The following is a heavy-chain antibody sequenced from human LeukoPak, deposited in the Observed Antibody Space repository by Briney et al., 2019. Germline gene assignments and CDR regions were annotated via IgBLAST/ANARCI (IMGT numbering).Heavy chain of an antibody. CDR1: GFTVSSNY. V-gene: IGHV3-53*01. CDR3: ARDDPLTD. Sequence: GGSLRLSCAASGFTVSSNYMSWVRQAQGKGLEWVSVIYSGGTTYYADSVKGRFTISRDNSKNTLYLQMNSLRADDTAVYYCARDDPLTDWGQGTLVTVSS. D-gene: IGHD3-9*01. J-gene: IGHJ4*02. CDR2: IYSGGTT.